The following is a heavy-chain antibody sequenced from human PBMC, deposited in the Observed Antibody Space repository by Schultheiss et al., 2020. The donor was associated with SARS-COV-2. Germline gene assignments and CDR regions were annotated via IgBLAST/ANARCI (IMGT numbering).Heavy chain of an antibody. Sequence: ASVKVSCKASGYTFTSYGISWVRQAPGQGLEWMGWISAYNGDTNYAQKFQGWVTMTRNTSISTAYMELSSLRSEDTAVYYCARGPTGYDSSGYFDYWGQGTMVTVSS. CDR2: ISAYNGDT. D-gene: IGHD3-22*01. CDR1: GYTFTSYG. J-gene: IGHJ4*03. V-gene: IGHV1-18*01. CDR3: ARGPTGYDSSGYFDY.